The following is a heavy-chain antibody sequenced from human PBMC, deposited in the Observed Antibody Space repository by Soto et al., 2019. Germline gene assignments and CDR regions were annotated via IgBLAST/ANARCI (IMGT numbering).Heavy chain of an antibody. CDR3: ARGHTAMWYFNL. CDR1: GGSISSYY. V-gene: IGHV4-59*01. J-gene: IGHJ2*01. CDR2: IYYSGST. Sequence: QVQLQESGPGLVKPSETLSLTCTVSGGSISSYYWSWIRQPPGKGLEWIGYIYYSGSTNYNPSLKSRVTISVDTSKNQFSRKLSSVTAADTAVYYCARGHTAMWYFNLWGRGTLVTVSS. D-gene: IGHD5-18*01.